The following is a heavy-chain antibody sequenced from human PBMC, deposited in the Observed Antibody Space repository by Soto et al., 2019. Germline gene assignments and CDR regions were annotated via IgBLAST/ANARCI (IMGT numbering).Heavy chain of an antibody. J-gene: IGHJ4*02. Sequence: GGSLRLSCAASGFTFSSYAMSWVRPAPGKGVERVSAISGSGGSTYYAASVKGRFTISRDNSKNTLYLQMDSLRAEDTAVYYCVKSLLRYFDWFGYWGQGTLVTVSS. V-gene: IGHV3-23*01. CDR2: ISGSGGST. CDR3: VKSLLRYFDWFGY. CDR1: GFTFSSYA. D-gene: IGHD3-9*01.